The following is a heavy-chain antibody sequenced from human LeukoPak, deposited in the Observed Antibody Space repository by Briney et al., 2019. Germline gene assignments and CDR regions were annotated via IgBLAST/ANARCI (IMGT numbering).Heavy chain of an antibody. CDR3: ASISSSSIDY. Sequence: GGSLRLSCAASGFTFSSYGMHWVRQAPGKGLQWVAVIWYDGSNKYYADSVKGRFTISRDNSKNTLYLQMNSLRAEDTAVYYCASISSSSIDYWGQGTLVTVSS. V-gene: IGHV3-33*01. D-gene: IGHD6-6*01. J-gene: IGHJ4*02. CDR1: GFTFSSYG. CDR2: IWYDGSNK.